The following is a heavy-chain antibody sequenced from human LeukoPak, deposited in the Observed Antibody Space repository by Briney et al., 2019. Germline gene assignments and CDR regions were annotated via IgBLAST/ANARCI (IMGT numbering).Heavy chain of an antibody. CDR3: ATDRSLSYFDY. Sequence: SGGSLRLSCAASGFAFSSAWMSWVRQAPGKGLEWVGRIKSNTGGGATDYAAPVKGRFTVSRDNSKNTLYLQMNSLRDEDTAVYYCATDRSLSYFDYWGQGTLVTVSS. J-gene: IGHJ4*02. V-gene: IGHV3-15*01. CDR1: GFAFSSAW. CDR2: IKSNTGGGAT.